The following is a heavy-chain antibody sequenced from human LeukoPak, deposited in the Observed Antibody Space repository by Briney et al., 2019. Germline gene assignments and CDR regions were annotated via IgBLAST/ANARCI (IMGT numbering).Heavy chain of an antibody. V-gene: IGHV3-43D*03. CDR2: ISWDGGST. CDR1: GFTFDDYA. CDR3: AKDRYGGNSVLDY. J-gene: IGHJ4*02. D-gene: IGHD4-23*01. Sequence: PGGSLRLSCAASGFTFDDYAMHWVRQAPGKGLEWVSLISWDGGSTYYADSVKGRFTISRDNSKNSLYLQMNSLRAEDTALYYCAKDRYGGNSVLDYWGQGTLVTVSS.